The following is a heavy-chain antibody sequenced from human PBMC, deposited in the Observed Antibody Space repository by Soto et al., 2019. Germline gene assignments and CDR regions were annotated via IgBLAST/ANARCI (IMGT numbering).Heavy chain of an antibody. D-gene: IGHD2-2*01. CDR3: ARVIPEVVPAAYDY. J-gene: IGHJ4*02. CDR1: GGSISSGGYY. V-gene: IGHV4-31*03. Sequence: QVQLQESGPGLVKPSQTLSLTCTVSGGSISSGGYYWSWIRQHPGKGLEWIGYIYYSGSTYYHPSLKSRVTISVDTSKNQFSLKLSSVTAADTAVYYCARVIPEVVPAAYDYWGQGTLVTVSS. CDR2: IYYSGST.